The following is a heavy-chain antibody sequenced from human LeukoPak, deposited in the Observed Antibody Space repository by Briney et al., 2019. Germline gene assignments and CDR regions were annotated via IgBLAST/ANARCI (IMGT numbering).Heavy chain of an antibody. CDR2: IYTSGST. J-gene: IGHJ1*01. CDR1: GGSISSYY. V-gene: IGHV4-4*07. D-gene: IGHD6-19*01. Sequence: SETLSLTCTVSGGSISSYYWSWIRQPAGKGLEWIGRIYTSGSTNYNPSLKSRVTMSVDTSKNQFSLKLSSVTAADTAVYYCARGYSSWDTENFQHWGQGTLVTVSS. CDR3: ARGYSSWDTENFQH.